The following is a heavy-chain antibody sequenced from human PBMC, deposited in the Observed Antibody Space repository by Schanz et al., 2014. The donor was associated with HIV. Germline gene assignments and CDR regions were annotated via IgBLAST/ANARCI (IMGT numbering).Heavy chain of an antibody. CDR1: GFTFKSYA. CDR2: ISATGGST. J-gene: IGHJ5*02. D-gene: IGHD6-13*01. Sequence: EVQLLESGGGLVQAGGSLRLSCAASGFTFKSYAMSWVRQAPGKGLEWVSAISATGGSTYYADSVKGRFTISRDNSKNTLYLQMNSLRPEDTAVYYCAKDKSRHTYSSSSIFAPWGQGTLVTVSS. V-gene: IGHV3-23*01. CDR3: AKDKSRHTYSSSSIFAP.